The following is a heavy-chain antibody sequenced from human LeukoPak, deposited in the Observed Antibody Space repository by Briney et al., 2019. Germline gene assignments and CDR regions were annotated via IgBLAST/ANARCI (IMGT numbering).Heavy chain of an antibody. V-gene: IGHV4-38-2*02. CDR3: ARYCSSTSCYFY. J-gene: IGHJ4*02. Sequence: SETLSLTCTVSGYSICSSYYWGWIRQPPGKGLVWIGSIYRSGSTYYNPSLKSRVTISVDTSKNQFSLKLSSVTAADTAVYYCARYCSSTSCYFYWGQGTLVTVSS. CDR2: IYRSGST. D-gene: IGHD2-2*01. CDR1: GYSICSSYY.